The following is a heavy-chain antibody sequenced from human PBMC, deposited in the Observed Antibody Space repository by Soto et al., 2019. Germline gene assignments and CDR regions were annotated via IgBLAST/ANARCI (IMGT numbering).Heavy chain of an antibody. Sequence: QVQLVQSGAEVKKPGASVKVSCKASGYTFTGYYMHWVRQAPGQGLEWMGWINPNSGGTNNAQKFQGRVTMTRDTSISTAYMELSRLRSDDTAVYYCARDYYDSSGYYQNWFDPWGQGTLVTVSS. CDR3: ARDYYDSSGYYQNWFDP. CDR2: INPNSGGT. CDR1: GYTFTGYY. D-gene: IGHD3-22*01. J-gene: IGHJ5*02. V-gene: IGHV1-2*02.